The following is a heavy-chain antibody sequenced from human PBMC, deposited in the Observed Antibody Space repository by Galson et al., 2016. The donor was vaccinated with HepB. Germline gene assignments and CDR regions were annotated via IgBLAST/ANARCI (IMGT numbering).Heavy chain of an antibody. J-gene: IGHJ4*02. V-gene: IGHV3-11*04. Sequence: SLRLSCAASGFTFSGYDMVWVRQAPGKGLEWVSYISSTGRIIYYADFVKGRFTISRDKAKNSLYLQMNSLRAEDTAVYYCARGEAYCGGDCYSNWGQGTLVTVSS. D-gene: IGHD2-21*02. CDR3: ARGEAYCGGDCYSN. CDR1: GFTFSGYD. CDR2: ISSTGRII.